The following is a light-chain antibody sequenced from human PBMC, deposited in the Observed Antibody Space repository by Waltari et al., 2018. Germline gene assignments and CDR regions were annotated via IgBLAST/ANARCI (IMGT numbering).Light chain of an antibody. CDR2: GAS. CDR3: QQYNNSSAWT. J-gene: IGKJ1*01. V-gene: IGKV3-15*01. CDR1: MSVGCK. Sequence: CMGCMSVGCKVAWYQPKPSKPPRVIIYGASTSVTGIPARFSGIGSGTEFTLTISSLQSEDFAVYECQQYNNSSAWTFGQGTKVEIK.